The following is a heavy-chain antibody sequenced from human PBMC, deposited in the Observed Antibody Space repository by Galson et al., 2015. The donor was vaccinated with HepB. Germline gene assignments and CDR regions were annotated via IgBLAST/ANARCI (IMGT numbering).Heavy chain of an antibody. D-gene: IGHD2-8*01. CDR3: ARIRLVSYGMDV. CDR1: GFSLSTSGMC. CDR2: IDWDDDK. Sequence: PALVKPTPTLTLTCTFSGFSLSTSGMCVSWIRQPPGKALEWLARIDWDDDKYYSTSLKTRLTISRDTSKNQVVLTMTNMDPVDTATYYCARIRLVSYGMDVWGQGTTVTVSS. V-gene: IGHV2-70*11. J-gene: IGHJ6*02.